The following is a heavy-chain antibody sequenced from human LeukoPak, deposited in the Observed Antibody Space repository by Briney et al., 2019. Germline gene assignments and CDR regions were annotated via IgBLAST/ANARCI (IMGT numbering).Heavy chain of an antibody. CDR3: ARDTYSSSWYWYGLDV. D-gene: IGHD6-13*01. V-gene: IGHV7-4-1*02. J-gene: IGHJ6*02. CDR2: INTNTGNP. CDR1: GYTFTSYA. Sequence: GASVKVSCKASGYTFTSYAMNWVRQAPRQGLEWMGWINTNTGNPTYAQGFTGRFVFSLDTSVSTAYLQISSLKAEDTAVYYCARDTYSSSWYWYGLDVWGRGTTVTVSS.